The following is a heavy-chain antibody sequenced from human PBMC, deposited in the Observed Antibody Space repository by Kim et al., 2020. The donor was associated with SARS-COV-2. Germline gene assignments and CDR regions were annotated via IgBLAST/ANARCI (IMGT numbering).Heavy chain of an antibody. D-gene: IGHD6-19*01. Sequence: ETLSLTCAVSGDSINSNKWWTWVRQSPGGGLEWIADIHQSGRTNYNPSLRSRVTMSLDRSRSQFSLNLNSMTAADTAVYFCTFSTGWYRLDSWGQGILVTVS. J-gene: IGHJ4*02. V-gene: IGHV4-4*01. CDR1: GDSINSNKW. CDR3: TFSTGWYRLDS. CDR2: IHQSGRT.